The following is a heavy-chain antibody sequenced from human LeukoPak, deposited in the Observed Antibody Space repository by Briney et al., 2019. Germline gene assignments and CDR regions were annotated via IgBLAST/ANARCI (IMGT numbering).Heavy chain of an antibody. Sequence: SETLSLTCTVSGGSVSSGSYYWSWIRQPPGKGLEWIGYIYYSGSTNYNPSLKSRVTISVDTSKNQFSLKLSSVTAADTAVYYCARDHRNGDAFDIWGQGTVVTVSS. J-gene: IGHJ3*02. CDR2: IYYSGST. CDR1: GGSVSSGSYY. D-gene: IGHD1-14*01. V-gene: IGHV4-61*01. CDR3: ARDHRNGDAFDI.